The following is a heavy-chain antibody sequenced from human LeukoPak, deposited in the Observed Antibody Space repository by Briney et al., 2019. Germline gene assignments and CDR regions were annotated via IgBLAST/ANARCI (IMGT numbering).Heavy chain of an antibody. CDR3: ARRAFSGSDY. V-gene: IGHV3-33*05. J-gene: IGHJ4*02. CDR2: ISYNGGYR. D-gene: IGHD6-25*01. Sequence: GGSLRLSCTASGFTFTTYGLHWVRQAPGKGLEWVAVISYNGGYRHYADSVKGRFTISRDDSKNTLFLQMSSLRAEDTAVYYCARRAFSGSDYWGQGTLVTVSS. CDR1: GFTFTTYG.